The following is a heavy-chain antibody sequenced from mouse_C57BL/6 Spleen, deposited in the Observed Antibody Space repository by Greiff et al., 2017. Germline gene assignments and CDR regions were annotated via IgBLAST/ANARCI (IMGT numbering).Heavy chain of an antibody. CDR1: GYTFTSYW. J-gene: IGHJ2*01. V-gene: IGHV1-69*01. Sequence: QVQLQQPGAELVMPGASVKLSCKASGYTFTSYWMHWVKQRPGQGLEWIGEIDPSDSYTNHNQKFKGKSTLTVDKSSSTAYMQLSSLTSEDSAVYYCATLTGTSHFDYWGQGTTLTVSS. CDR2: IDPSDSYT. D-gene: IGHD4-1*01. CDR3: ATLTGTSHFDY.